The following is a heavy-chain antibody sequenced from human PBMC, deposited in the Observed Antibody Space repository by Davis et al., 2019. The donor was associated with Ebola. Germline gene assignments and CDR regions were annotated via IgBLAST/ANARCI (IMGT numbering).Heavy chain of an antibody. CDR3: ATALEGRSR. J-gene: IGHJ4*02. CDR1: GFTFSDHY. D-gene: IGHD3-16*02. Sequence: PGGSLRLSCAASGFTFSDHYMDWVRQAPGKGLEWVGRTRNKANSYTTEYAASVKGRFTISRDDSKNSLYLQMNSLKTEDTAVYYCATALEGRSRWGQGTLVTVPS. V-gene: IGHV3-72*01. CDR2: TRNKANSYTT.